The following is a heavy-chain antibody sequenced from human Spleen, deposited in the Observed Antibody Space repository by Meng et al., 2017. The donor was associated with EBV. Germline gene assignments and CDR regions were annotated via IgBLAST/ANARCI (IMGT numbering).Heavy chain of an antibody. D-gene: IGHD3-22*01. Sequence: QRQAVPLKPEVNKPGASMKVSFEASGYNFPKYGCIGVRQAPGQGLEWMGSISASAYGGGTKYAQKFQGRVTMHTDTSTNTAYMELRSLRSDDTAVYFCARTTDYDGSGYSYYFGYWGQGSLVTVSS. CDR2: ISASAYGGGT. J-gene: IGHJ4*02. CDR3: ARTTDYDGSGYSYYFGY. V-gene: IGHV1-18*01. CDR1: GYNFPKYG.